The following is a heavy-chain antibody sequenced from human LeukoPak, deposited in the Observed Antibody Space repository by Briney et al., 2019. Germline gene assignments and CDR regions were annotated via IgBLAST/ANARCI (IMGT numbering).Heavy chain of an antibody. V-gene: IGHV4-34*01. Sequence: PSETLSLTCAVYGGSFSGFHWSWIRQPPGKGLEWIGEINHSGSTNYNPSLKSRLTISVDTSKNQISLKLSSVTAADTAVYYCVSGVGIDPPDFWGQGTLVTVSS. J-gene: IGHJ4*02. CDR1: GGSFSGFH. CDR2: INHSGST. D-gene: IGHD1-26*01. CDR3: VSGVGIDPPDF.